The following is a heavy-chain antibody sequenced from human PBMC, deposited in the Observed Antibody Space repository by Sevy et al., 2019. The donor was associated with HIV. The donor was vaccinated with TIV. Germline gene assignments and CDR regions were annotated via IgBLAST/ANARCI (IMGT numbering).Heavy chain of an antibody. J-gene: IGHJ4*02. CDR3: ARDLGYESTGYLPLFDN. Sequence: GGSLRISCAASGFTFSTHAMHWVRQAPGKGLEWVAIISYDGNIEYYPDSVKGRFTISRDDSKNTLYLQMNSLRSEDTALYYCARDLGYESTGYLPLFDNWGQGTLVTVSS. D-gene: IGHD3-22*01. CDR2: ISYDGNIE. V-gene: IGHV3-30-3*01. CDR1: GFTFSTHA.